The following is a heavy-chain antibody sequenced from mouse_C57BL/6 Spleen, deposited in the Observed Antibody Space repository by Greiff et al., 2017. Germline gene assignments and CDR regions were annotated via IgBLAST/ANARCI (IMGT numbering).Heavy chain of an antibody. Sequence: VQLQQPGAELVMPGASVKLSCKASGYTFTSYWMHWVKQRPGQGLEWIGEIDPSDSYTNYNQKFKGKSTLTVDKSSSTAYMQLSSLTSEDSAVYYCARSPYYYGSTYVLYFDYWGQGTTLTVSS. CDR2: IDPSDSYT. V-gene: IGHV1-69*01. D-gene: IGHD1-1*01. CDR1: GYTFTSYW. CDR3: ARSPYYYGSTYVLYFDY. J-gene: IGHJ2*01.